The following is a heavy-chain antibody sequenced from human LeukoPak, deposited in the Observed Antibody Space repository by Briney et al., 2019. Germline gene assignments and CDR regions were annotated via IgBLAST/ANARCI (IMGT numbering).Heavy chain of an antibody. V-gene: IGHV1-69*13. CDR3: ARDRSGAGYSDYYYYYGMDV. J-gene: IGHJ6*02. Sequence: SVKVSCKASGYTFTSYYMHWVRQAPGQGLEWMGGIIPIFGTANYAQKFQGRVTITADESTSTAYMELSSLRSEDTAVYYCARDRSGAGYSDYYYYYGMDVWGQGTTVTVSS. CDR1: GYTFTSYY. D-gene: IGHD3-9*01. CDR2: IIPIFGTA.